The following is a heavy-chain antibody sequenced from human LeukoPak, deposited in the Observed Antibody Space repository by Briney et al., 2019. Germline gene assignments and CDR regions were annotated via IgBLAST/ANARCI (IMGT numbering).Heavy chain of an antibody. D-gene: IGHD3/OR15-3a*01. J-gene: IGHJ6*03. CDR2: IYYRGST. CDR3: ARAGMIFTRDYYYYMDV. CDR1: GGSINSYY. V-gene: IGHV4-59*01. Sequence: NASETLSLTCTVSGGSINSYYWSWIRQPPGKGLEWIGYIYYRGSTNYNPSLKSRVTISVETSKNQFSLKLSSVTDADTAVYYCARAGMIFTRDYYYYMDVWGKGTTVTVSS.